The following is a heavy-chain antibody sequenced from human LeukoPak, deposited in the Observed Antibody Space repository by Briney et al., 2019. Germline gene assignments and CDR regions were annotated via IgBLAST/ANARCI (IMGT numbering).Heavy chain of an antibody. CDR2: IYPGDSDT. V-gene: IGHV5-51*01. D-gene: IGHD2-2*01. CDR1: GYSFTSYW. J-gene: IGHJ3*02. Sequence: GESLKISCKGSGYSFTSYWIGWVRQMPGKGLERMGIIYPGDSDTRYSPSFQGQVTISADKSISTAYLQWSSLKASDTAMYYCARQRCSSTSCYFDAFDIWGQGTMVTVSS. CDR3: ARQRCSSTSCYFDAFDI.